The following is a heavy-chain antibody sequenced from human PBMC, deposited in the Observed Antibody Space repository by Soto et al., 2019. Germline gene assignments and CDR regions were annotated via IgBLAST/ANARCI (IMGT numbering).Heavy chain of an antibody. CDR2: IWYDGSNK. J-gene: IGHJ2*01. V-gene: IGHV3-33*01. CDR1: GFTFSSYG. D-gene: IGHD4-17*01. Sequence: QVQLVESGGGVVQPGRSLRLSCAASGFTFSSYGMHWVRQAPGKGLEWVAVIWYDGSNKYYADSVKGRFTISRDNSKNTLYLQMNSLRAEETAVYYCARDRTVTPVTRNDWYFALWGRGTLVTVSS. CDR3: ARDRTVTPVTRNDWYFAL.